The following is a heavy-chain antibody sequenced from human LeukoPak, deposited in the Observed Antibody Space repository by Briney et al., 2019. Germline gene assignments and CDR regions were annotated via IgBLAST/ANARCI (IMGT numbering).Heavy chain of an antibody. D-gene: IGHD3-16*01. CDR2: ISGSGGST. Sequence: PGGSLRLSCAASGFTFSSYAMSWVRQAPGKGLEWVSAISGSGGSTYYADSVKGRFTISRDNSKNTLYLQMNSLRAEDTAVYYCAKPQPTGITFGGVEAFDIWGQGTMVTVSS. CDR1: GFTFSSYA. V-gene: IGHV3-23*01. J-gene: IGHJ3*02. CDR3: AKPQPTGITFGGVEAFDI.